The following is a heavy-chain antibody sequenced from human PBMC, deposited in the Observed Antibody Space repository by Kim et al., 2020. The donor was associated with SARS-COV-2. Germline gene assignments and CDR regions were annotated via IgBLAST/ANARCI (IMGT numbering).Heavy chain of an antibody. CDR2: IYYSGST. J-gene: IGHJ2*01. D-gene: IGHD6-19*01. V-gene: IGHV4-39*01. CDR1: GGSISSSSYY. CDR3: ARQRAGYSSGWLSWGYFDL. Sequence: SETLSLTCTVSGGSISSSSYYWGWIRQPPGKGLEWIGSIYYSGSTYYNPSLKSRVTISVDTSKNQFSLKLSSVTAADTAVYYCARQRAGYSSGWLSWGYFDLWGRGTLVTVSS.